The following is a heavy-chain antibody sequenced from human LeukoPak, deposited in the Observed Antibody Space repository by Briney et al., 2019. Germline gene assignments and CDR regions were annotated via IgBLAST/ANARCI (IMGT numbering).Heavy chain of an antibody. CDR1: GFTFSSYA. V-gene: IGHV3-23*01. J-gene: IGHJ4*02. CDR2: ISGSGGST. Sequence: GGSLRLSCAASGFTFSSYAMSWVRQAPGKGLEWVSAISGSGGSTYYADSVKGRFTISRDNSKNTLYLQMNSLRAEDTAVYYCAKAKGWFGELLASYFDYWGQGTLVTVSS. D-gene: IGHD3-10*01. CDR3: AKAKGWFGELLASYFDY.